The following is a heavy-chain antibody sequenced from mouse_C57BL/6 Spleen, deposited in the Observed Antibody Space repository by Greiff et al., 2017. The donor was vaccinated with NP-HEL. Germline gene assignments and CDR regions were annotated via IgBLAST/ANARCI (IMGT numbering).Heavy chain of an antibody. Sequence: EVNVVESGGGLVKPGGSLKLSCAASGFTFSSYTMSWVRQTPEKRLEWVATISGGGGNTYYPDSVKGRFTISRDNAKNTLYLQMSSLRSEDTALYYCARLDLYFDYWGQGTTLTVSS. CDR2: ISGGGGNT. J-gene: IGHJ2*01. CDR3: ARLDLYFDY. V-gene: IGHV5-9*01. CDR1: GFTFSSYT.